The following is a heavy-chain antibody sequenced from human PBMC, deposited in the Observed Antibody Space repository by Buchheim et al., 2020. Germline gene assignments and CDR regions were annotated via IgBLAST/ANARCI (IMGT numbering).Heavy chain of an antibody. D-gene: IGHD6-13*01. Sequence: EVQLVESGGGLVQPGGSLRLSCAASGFTFSSYAMSWVRQAPGKGLEWVSAISGSGGSTYYADSVKGRFTISSDNSKNTLYLQMNSLRAEDTAVYYCAKGPYSSSWYEGRYNWFDPWGQGTL. CDR3: AKGPYSSSWYEGRYNWFDP. V-gene: IGHV3-23*04. CDR2: ISGSGGST. J-gene: IGHJ5*02. CDR1: GFTFSSYA.